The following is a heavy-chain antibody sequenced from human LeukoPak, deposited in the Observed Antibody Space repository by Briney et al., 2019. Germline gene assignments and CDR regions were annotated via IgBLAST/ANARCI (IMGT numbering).Heavy chain of an antibody. CDR1: GGTFSSYA. Sequence: GASVMVSCKASGGTFSSYAISWVRQAPGQGLEWMGGIIPIFGTANYAQKFQGGVTITTDESTSTAYMELSSLRSEDTAVYYCAASITMVRGPFDYWGQGTLVTVSS. D-gene: IGHD3-10*01. V-gene: IGHV1-69*05. J-gene: IGHJ4*02. CDR2: IIPIFGTA. CDR3: AASITMVRGPFDY.